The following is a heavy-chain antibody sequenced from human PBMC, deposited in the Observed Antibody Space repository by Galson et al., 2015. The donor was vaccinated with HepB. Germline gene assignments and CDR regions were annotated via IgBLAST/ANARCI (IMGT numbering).Heavy chain of an antibody. J-gene: IGHJ4*02. CDR1: GFTFSSYS. V-gene: IGHV3-21*01. CDR3: ARDGRRTTVVTAGDY. D-gene: IGHD4-23*01. CDR2: ISSGSSYI. Sequence: SLRLSCAASGFTFSSYSMNWVRQAPGKGLEWVSSISSGSSYIYYADSVKGRFTISRDNAKNSLYLQMNSLRAEDTAVYYCARDGRRTTVVTAGDYWGQGTLVTVSS.